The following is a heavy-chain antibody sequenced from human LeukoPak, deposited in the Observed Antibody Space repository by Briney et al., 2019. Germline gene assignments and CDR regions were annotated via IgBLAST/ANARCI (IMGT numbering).Heavy chain of an antibody. V-gene: IGHV4-39*01. CDR1: GGSISSSSYY. CDR2: IYYRGSA. J-gene: IGHJ4*02. Sequence: SETLSLTCTVSGGSISSSSYYWGWIRQPPGKDLEWIGSIYYRGSAFYNPFLKSRVTISVDTSKNQFSLRLSSVTAADTAVYYCARHCPGSRGVDSRGQGTLVTVSS. D-gene: IGHD6-25*01. CDR3: ARHCPGSRGVDS.